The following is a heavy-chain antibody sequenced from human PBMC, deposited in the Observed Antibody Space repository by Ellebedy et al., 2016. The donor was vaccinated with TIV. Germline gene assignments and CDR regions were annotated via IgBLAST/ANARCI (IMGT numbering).Heavy chain of an antibody. D-gene: IGHD6-6*01. CDR2: INPNSGGT. J-gene: IGHJ6*03. CDR1: RYTFTGYY. Sequence: ASVKVSXKASRYTFTGYYMHWVRQAPGQGLEWMGWINPNSGGTNYARKFQGRVTMTRDTSISTAYMELSRLRSDDTAVYYCARDRVRIAARSNYYYYMDVWGKGTTVTVSS. V-gene: IGHV1-2*02. CDR3: ARDRVRIAARSNYYYYMDV.